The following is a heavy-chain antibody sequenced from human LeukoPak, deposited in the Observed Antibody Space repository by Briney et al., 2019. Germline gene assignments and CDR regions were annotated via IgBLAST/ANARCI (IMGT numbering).Heavy chain of an antibody. CDR3: ASRVNSRNYYYGMDV. V-gene: IGHV4-59*01. CDR1: GGSISSYY. CDR2: IYYSGST. J-gene: IGHJ6*02. Sequence: PSETLSLTCTVSGGSISSYYWSWIRQPPGEGLEWVGYIYYSGSTNYNPSLKSRVTISVDTSKNQFSLKLGSVTAADTAVYYCASRVNSRNYYYGMDVWGQGTTVTVSS. D-gene: IGHD2/OR15-2a*01.